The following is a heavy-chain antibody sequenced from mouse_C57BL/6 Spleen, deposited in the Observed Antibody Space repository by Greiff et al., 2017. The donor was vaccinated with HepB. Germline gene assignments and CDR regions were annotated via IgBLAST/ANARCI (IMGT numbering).Heavy chain of an antibody. CDR1: GFTFSNYW. V-gene: IGHV6-3*01. D-gene: IGHD2-3*01. CDR3: TRGYYYFDY. J-gene: IGHJ2*01. Sequence: EVKLMESGGGLVQPGGSMKLSCVASGFTFSNYWMNWVRQSPEKGLEWVAQIRLKSDNYATHYAESVKGRFTISRDDSKSSVYLQMNNLRAEDTGIYYCTRGYYYFDYWGQGTTLTVSS. CDR2: IRLKSDNYAT.